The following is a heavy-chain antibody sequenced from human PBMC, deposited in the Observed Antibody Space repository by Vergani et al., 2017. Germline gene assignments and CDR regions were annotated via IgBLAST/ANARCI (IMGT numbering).Heavy chain of an antibody. J-gene: IGHJ6*02. V-gene: IGHV5-51*03. CDR2: IYPGDSDT. D-gene: IGHD5-12*01. Sequence: EVQLVQSGAEVKKPGESLKISCKGSGYSFTSYWIGWVRQMPGKGLEWMGIIYPGDSDTRYSPSFQGQVTISADKSLSTAYLQWSSLKASDTAMYYCARRVATTKGGGYYYGMDVWGQGTTVTVSS. CDR1: GYSFTSYW. CDR3: ARRVATTKGGGYYYGMDV.